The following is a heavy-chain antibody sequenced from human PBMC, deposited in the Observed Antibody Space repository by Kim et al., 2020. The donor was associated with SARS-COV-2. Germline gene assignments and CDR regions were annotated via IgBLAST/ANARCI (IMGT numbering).Heavy chain of an antibody. D-gene: IGHD6-13*01. Sequence: DPVQGRFTIARANSKNTLYLQMTSLRAEDTAVYYCAKKRGYSSSWEDFDYWGQGTLVTVSS. V-gene: IGHV3-23*01. CDR3: AKKRGYSSSWEDFDY. J-gene: IGHJ4*02.